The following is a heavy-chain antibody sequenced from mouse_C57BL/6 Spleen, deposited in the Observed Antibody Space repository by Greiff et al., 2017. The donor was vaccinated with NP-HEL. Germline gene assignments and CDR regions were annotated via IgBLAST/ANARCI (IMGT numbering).Heavy chain of an antibody. D-gene: IGHD1-1*01. CDR1: GYTFTSYW. Sequence: QVQLQQPGAELVKPGASVKLSCKASGYTFTSYWMQWVKQRPGQGLEWIGEIDPSDSYTNYNQKFKGKATLTVDTSSSTAYMQLSSLTSEDSAVYDCARRGITTVVANYAMDYWGQGTSVTVSS. J-gene: IGHJ4*01. V-gene: IGHV1-50*01. CDR3: ARRGITTVVANYAMDY. CDR2: IDPSDSYT.